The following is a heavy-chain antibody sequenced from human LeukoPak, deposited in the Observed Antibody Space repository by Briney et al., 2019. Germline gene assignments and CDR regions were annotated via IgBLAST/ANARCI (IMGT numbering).Heavy chain of an antibody. CDR1: GYTFTGYY. J-gene: IGHJ4*02. CDR2: INPNSGGT. CDR3: ARDRERISSGWYGSEDY. Sequence: ASVKVSCKASGYTFTGYYMHWVRQAPGQGLEWMGWINPNSGGTNYAQKFQGRVTMTRDTSISTAYMELSRLRSDDTAVYYCARDRERISSGWYGSEDYWGQGTLVTVSS. D-gene: IGHD6-19*01. V-gene: IGHV1-2*02.